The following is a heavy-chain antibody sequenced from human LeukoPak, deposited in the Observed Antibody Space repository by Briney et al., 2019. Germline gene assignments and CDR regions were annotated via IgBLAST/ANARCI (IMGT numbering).Heavy chain of an antibody. J-gene: IGHJ3*02. Sequence: SETLSLTCTVSGGSISSSSFYWGWIRQPPRKGLERIGSFYYTGSTYYNPSLKSRVTISVDTSKNQISLNLTSVTAADTAVYYCAREWIWGQGTMVTVSS. CDR3: AREWI. V-gene: IGHV4-39*02. CDR2: FYYTGST. CDR1: GGSISSSSFY.